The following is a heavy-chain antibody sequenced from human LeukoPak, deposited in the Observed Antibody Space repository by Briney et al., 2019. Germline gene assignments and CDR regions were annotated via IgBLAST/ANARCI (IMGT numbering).Heavy chain of an antibody. Sequence: SLRLSCAVSGFTLSSCGMHWVRRAPGKGLEWLAGISHDGGNKYYADSVKGRFTISRDNSKNTLYLQMNNLRAEDTAVYYCAKDWALRAAGSFDYWGQGTLVTVSS. CDR1: GFTLSSCG. D-gene: IGHD6-13*01. CDR3: AKDWALRAAGSFDY. J-gene: IGHJ4*02. V-gene: IGHV3-33*06. CDR2: ISHDGGNK.